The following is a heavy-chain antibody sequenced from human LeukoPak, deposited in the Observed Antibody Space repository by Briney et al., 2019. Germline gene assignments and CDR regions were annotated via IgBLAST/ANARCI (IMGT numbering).Heavy chain of an antibody. CDR1: GFTFSDHY. J-gene: IGHJ4*02. V-gene: IGHV3-30*03. CDR2: ISRDGSDK. Sequence: PGGSLRLSCATSGFTFSDHYMDWVRQSPGKGLEWVAVISRDGSDKYYGESVKGRFNISRDNSKNTVYLEISSLRVEDTAVYYCARDYLSSGWFVASYDYWGRGTLVTVSS. D-gene: IGHD6-19*01. CDR3: ARDYLSSGWFVASYDY.